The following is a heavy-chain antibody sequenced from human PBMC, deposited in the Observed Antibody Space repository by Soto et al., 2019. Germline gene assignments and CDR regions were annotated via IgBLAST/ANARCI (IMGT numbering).Heavy chain of an antibody. D-gene: IGHD6-13*01. CDR3: ARRQISPPTRGAASARGGMDV. V-gene: IGHV1-3*01. CDR2: INAGNGNT. J-gene: IGHJ6*02. CDR1: GYTFTSYA. Sequence: ASVQVSCNASGYTFTSYAMHWVRQAPGQRLEWMGWINAGNGNTKYSQKFQGRVTITRDTSASTAYMELSSLRSEDTAVYYCARRQISPPTRGAASARGGMDVWGQGTTVTVSS.